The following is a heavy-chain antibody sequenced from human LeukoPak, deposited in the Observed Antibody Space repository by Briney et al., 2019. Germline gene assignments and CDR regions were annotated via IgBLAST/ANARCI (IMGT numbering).Heavy chain of an antibody. CDR1: GFRFTTYW. CDR3: AREGTVTAYNFDY. Sequence: GGSLRLSCAASGFRFTTYWMTWVRQAPGKGLEWVANINQDASRKYHVASVKDRFTISRDNAKNSLYLQMNSLRGEDTAVYYCAREGTVTAYNFDYWGQGTLVTVSS. J-gene: IGHJ4*02. V-gene: IGHV3-7*05. CDR2: INQDASRK. D-gene: IGHD4-17*01.